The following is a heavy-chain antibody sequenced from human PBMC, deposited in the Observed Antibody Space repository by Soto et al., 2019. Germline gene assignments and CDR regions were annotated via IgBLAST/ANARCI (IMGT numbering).Heavy chain of an antibody. CDR2: ISYDGSNK. V-gene: IGHV3-30-3*01. CDR1: GFTFSSYA. Sequence: QVQLVESGGGVVQPGRSLRLSCAASGFTFSSYAMHWVRQAPGKGLEWVAVISYDGSNKYYADSVKGRFTISRDNSKNTLYLQVNSLGAEDTAVYYCASPLWRDDYNWGYFDLWGRGTLVTVSS. J-gene: IGHJ2*01. CDR3: ASPLWRDDYNWGYFDL. D-gene: IGHD4-4*01.